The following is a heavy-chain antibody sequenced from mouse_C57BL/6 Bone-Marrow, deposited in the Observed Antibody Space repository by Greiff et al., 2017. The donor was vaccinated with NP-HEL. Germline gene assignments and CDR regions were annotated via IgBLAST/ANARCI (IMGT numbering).Heavy chain of an antibody. V-gene: IGHV8-8*01. CDR3: ARVITTVVAHWYFDV. Sequence: QVQLKESGPGILQPSQTLSLTCSFSGFSLSTFGMGVGWIRQPSGKGLEWLAHIWWDDDKYYNPALKSRLTISKDTSKNQVFLKIANVDTADTATYYCARVITTVVAHWYFDVWGTGTTVTVSS. CDR2: IWWDDDK. CDR1: GFSLSTFGMG. D-gene: IGHD1-1*01. J-gene: IGHJ1*03.